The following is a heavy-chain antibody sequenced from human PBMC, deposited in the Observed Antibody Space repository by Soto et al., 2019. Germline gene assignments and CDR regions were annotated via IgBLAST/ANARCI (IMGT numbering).Heavy chain of an antibody. CDR3: IYYYYGMDV. CDR1: GGSISSSSYS. Sequence: SQTLSLTCSVSGGSISSSSYSWGWIRQPPGKGLEWIGTIYYSGSTHYNPSLEGRVAISADTPNNQLSLRLSSVTAADTAVYNWIYYYYGMDVWGQGTTVTVSS. V-gene: IGHV4-39*01. CDR2: IYYSGST. J-gene: IGHJ6*02.